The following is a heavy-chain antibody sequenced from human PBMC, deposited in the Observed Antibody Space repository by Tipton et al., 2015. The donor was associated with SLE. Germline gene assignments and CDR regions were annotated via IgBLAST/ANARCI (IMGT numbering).Heavy chain of an antibody. V-gene: IGHV4-38-2*01. Sequence: TLSLTCAVSGFSISSGYYWGWIRQSPEKGLERIGSIYDNGNTYYNPSLKSRATISADTSKNLFSLKLSSVTAADMAVYYCARRSLLAVPKWGQGTLVTVSS. D-gene: IGHD6-19*01. CDR1: GFSISSGYY. CDR2: IYDNGNT. CDR3: ARRSLLAVPK. J-gene: IGHJ4*02.